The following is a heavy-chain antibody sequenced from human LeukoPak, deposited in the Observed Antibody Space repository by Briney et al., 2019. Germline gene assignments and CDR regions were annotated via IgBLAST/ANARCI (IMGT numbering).Heavy chain of an antibody. CDR2: INRDGSTT. D-gene: IGHD2-2*02. Sequence: PGGSLRLSCAASGFTFSNYWMHWVRQAPGKGLVWVSRINRDGSTTNYADSVKGRFTISRDNAKNTLFLQMNSLRAEDTAVYYCARDSYTSGDYWGQGTLVTVSS. J-gene: IGHJ4*02. V-gene: IGHV3-74*01. CDR1: GFTFSNYW. CDR3: ARDSYTSGDY.